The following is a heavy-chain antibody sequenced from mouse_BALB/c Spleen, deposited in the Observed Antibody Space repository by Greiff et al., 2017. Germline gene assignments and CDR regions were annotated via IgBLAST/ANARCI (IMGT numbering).Heavy chain of an antibody. CDR1: GYSITSGYY. J-gene: IGHJ1*01. D-gene: IGHD2-1*01. Sequence: EVKLMESGPGLVKPSQSLSLTCSVTGYSITSGYYWNWIRQFPGNKLEWMGYISYDGSNNYNPSLKNRISITRDTSKNQFFLKLNSVTTEDTATYYCARDLGNPGGAGTTVTVSS. CDR3: ARDLGNP. V-gene: IGHV3-6*02. CDR2: ISYDGSN.